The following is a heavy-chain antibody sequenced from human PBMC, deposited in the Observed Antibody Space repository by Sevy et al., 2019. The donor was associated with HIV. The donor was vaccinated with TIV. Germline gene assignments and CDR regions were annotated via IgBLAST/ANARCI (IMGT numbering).Heavy chain of an antibody. Sequence: SETLSLTCTVSGGSIGSNSFYWGWIRQPPGKELEWIGTVSYGGSTYYNPSLRSRVTISVDASKKQFSLKLSSVTAADTAVHYCARQKVRSAYYYDTSGRQGKADFDSWGQGTLVTVSS. J-gene: IGHJ4*02. CDR2: VSYGGST. CDR3: ARQKVRSAYYYDTSGRQGKADFDS. CDR1: GGSIGSNSFY. V-gene: IGHV4-39*01. D-gene: IGHD3-22*01.